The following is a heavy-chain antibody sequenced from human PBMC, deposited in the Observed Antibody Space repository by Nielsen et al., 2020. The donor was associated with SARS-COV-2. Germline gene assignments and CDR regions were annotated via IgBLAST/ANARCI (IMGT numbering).Heavy chain of an antibody. CDR3: AREGSGVVPGPLGLGMWYFYYYMDV. CDR1: GYTFTSYY. CDR2: INPSGGST. D-gene: IGHD2-2*01. V-gene: IGHV1-46*01. Sequence: ASVKVSCKASGYTFTSYYMHWVRQAPGQGLEWMGIINPSGGSTSYAQKFQGRVTMTRDTSTSTVYMELRSLRSDDTAVYYCAREGSGVVPGPLGLGMWYFYYYMDVWGKGTTVTVSS. J-gene: IGHJ6*03.